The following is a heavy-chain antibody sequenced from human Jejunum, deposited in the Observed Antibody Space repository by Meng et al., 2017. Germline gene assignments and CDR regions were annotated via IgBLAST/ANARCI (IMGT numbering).Heavy chain of an antibody. Sequence: VQLQDAGTWLVKPSETRSLTCAVSGGSIESNNWWTWIRQPPGQGLEWIGEVYHSGSTHYNPSLQSRVTISIDNSKNRFSLSLNSVTAADTAIYYCARADYVRYFDLWGRGTLVTVSS. J-gene: IGHJ2*01. V-gene: IGHV4-4*02. D-gene: IGHD3-10*02. CDR3: ARADYVRYFDL. CDR2: VYHSGST. CDR1: GGSIESNNW.